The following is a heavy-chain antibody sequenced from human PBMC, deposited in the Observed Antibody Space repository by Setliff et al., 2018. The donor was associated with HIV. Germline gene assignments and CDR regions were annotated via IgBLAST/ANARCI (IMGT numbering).Heavy chain of an antibody. Sequence: GASVKVSCKASGYTFTGYYMHWVRQAPGQGLEWMGRINPNSGGTNYAQKSQGRVTITRDTSASTAYMELSGLRSEDTAVYYCARTGGHSGYDYLYYLDYWGQGTLVTVSS. CDR1: GYTFTGYY. J-gene: IGHJ4*02. V-gene: IGHV1-2*06. D-gene: IGHD5-12*01. CDR3: ARTGGHSGYDYLYYLDY. CDR2: INPNSGGT.